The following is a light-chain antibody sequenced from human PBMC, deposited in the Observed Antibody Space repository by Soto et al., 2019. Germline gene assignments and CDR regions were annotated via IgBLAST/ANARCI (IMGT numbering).Light chain of an antibody. CDR1: SSDVGGYNY. V-gene: IGLV2-8*01. J-gene: IGLJ3*02. CDR3: SSHAGSTNYMV. Sequence: QSALTQPPAASGSPGQSVTISCTGTSSDVGGYNYVSWYQQHPGKAPKLMIYEVSRRPSGVPDRFSGSKSGNTASLTVSGLQAEDEADYHCSSHAGSTNYMVFGGGTQLTVL. CDR2: EVS.